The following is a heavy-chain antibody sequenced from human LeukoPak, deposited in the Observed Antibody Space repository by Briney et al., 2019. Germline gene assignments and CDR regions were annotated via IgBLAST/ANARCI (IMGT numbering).Heavy chain of an antibody. CDR3: TREGLGTYYDFWSGYYYFDY. V-gene: IGHV3-49*04. J-gene: IGHJ4*02. CDR1: GFTFGDYA. Sequence: SXXLSCTASGFTFGDYAMSWVRQAPGKGLEWVXXXRXXAYGGTTEYAASVKGRFTISRDDSKSIAYLQMNSLKTEDTAVYYCTREGLGTYYDFWSGYYYFDYWGQGTLVTVSS. D-gene: IGHD3-3*01. CDR2: XRXXAYGGTT.